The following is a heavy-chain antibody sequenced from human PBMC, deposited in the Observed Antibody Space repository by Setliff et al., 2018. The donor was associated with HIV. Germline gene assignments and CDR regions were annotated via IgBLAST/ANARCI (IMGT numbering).Heavy chain of an antibody. Sequence: ETLSLTCIVSGGSVSSSSYYWGWIRQPPGKGLEWIGNIYYSGGTYYNPSLKSRVTISVDTSKNHFSLKLSSVTAADTAVYYCAREGIVATLAAFDIWGQGTMVTVSS. CDR3: AREGIVATLAAFDI. CDR2: IYYSGGT. D-gene: IGHD5-12*01. V-gene: IGHV4-39*07. J-gene: IGHJ3*02. CDR1: GGSVSSSSYY.